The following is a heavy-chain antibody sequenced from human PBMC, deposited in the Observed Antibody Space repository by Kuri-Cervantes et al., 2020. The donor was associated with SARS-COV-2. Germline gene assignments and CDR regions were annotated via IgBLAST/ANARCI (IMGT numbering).Heavy chain of an antibody. J-gene: IGHJ4*02. CDR3: TTLIDY. CDR2: VRGKANNYAT. V-gene: IGHV3-73*01. Sequence: LSLTCAASGFTFSSYWMSWVRQASGKGLEWVGRVRGKANNYATAYAASVKGRFTISRDDLKNMAYLQMNSLKTEDTAVYYCTTLIDYWGQGALVTVSS. CDR1: GFTFSSYW.